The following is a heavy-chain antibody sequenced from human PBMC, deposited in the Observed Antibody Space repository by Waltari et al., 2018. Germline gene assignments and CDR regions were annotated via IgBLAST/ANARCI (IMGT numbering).Heavy chain of an antibody. V-gene: IGHV1-2*04. D-gene: IGHD5-18*01. CDR1: GYNFTGYY. CDR3: ARDRDTANYFDY. J-gene: IGHJ4*02. Sequence: QVQLVQSGAEVKKPGASVKVSCKASGYNFTGYYMHWVRQAPGQGLEWMGWINPTSGGTNYAQKFQGWVTMTRDTSISTAYMELSRLRSDDTAVYYCARDRDTANYFDYWGQGTLVTVSS. CDR2: INPTSGGT.